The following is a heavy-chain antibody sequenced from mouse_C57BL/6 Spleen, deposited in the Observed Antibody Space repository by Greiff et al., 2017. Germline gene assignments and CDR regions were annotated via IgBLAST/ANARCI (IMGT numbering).Heavy chain of an antibody. V-gene: IGHV1-69*01. CDR3: ARSPYDYGGGYFDY. Sequence: QVQLQQPGAELVMPGASVKLSCKASGYTFTSYWMHWVKQRPGQGLEWIGEIDPSDSYTNYNQKFKGKSTLTVDKSSSTAYMQRSSLTSEDSAVYYCARSPYDYGGGYFDYWGQGTTLTVSS. D-gene: IGHD2-4*01. CDR1: GYTFTSYW. CDR2: IDPSDSYT. J-gene: IGHJ2*01.